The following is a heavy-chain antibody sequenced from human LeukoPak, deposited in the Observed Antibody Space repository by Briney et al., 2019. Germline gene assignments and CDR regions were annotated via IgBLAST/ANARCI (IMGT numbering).Heavy chain of an antibody. D-gene: IGHD4-17*01. CDR1: GGSISSYY. CDR2: IYYSGST. Sequence: SETLSLTCTVSGGSISSYYWSWIRQPPGKGLEWIWYIYYSGSTNYNPSLKSRVTISVDTSKNQFSLKLSSVTAADTAVYYCGGGDYGDYGGVDYWGQGTLVTVSS. J-gene: IGHJ4*02. CDR3: GGGDYGDYGGVDY. V-gene: IGHV4-59*08.